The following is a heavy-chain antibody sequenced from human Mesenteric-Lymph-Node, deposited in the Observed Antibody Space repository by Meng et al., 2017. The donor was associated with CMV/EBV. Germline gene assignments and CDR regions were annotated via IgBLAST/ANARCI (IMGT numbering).Heavy chain of an antibody. V-gene: IGHV1-18*01. CDR2: ISAYNGNT. D-gene: IGHD1-26*01. CDR3: ARVPPLSATLNPNLKWELPVLQNWFDP. CDR1: GYTFTSYG. Sequence: ASVKVSCKASGYTFTSYGISWVRQAPGQGLEWMGWISAYNGNTNYAQKLQGRVTMTTDTSTSTAYMELRSLRSDDTAVYYCARVPPLSATLNPNLKWELPVLQNWFDPWGQGTLVTVSS. J-gene: IGHJ5*02.